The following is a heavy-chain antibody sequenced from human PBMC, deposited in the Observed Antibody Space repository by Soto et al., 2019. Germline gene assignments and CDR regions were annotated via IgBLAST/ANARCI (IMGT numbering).Heavy chain of an antibody. CDR3: ERKDSAGYYHY. CDR1: GYSIINFYY. CDR2: IYHNVTT. V-gene: IGHV4-38-2*01. J-gene: IGHJ4*02. Sequence: PSETLSLTCAVSGYSIINFYYCCGIRHPPGKGLEWVAIIYHNVTTYYNTSLTSRVNISVDTSKNQFSLRLSSVTAADSAVYYCERKDSAGYYHYFGQGTLVTVSS. D-gene: IGHD3-22*01.